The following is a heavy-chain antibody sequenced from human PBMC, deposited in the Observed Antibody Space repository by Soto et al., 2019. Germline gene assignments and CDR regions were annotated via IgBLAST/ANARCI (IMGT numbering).Heavy chain of an antibody. V-gene: IGHV3-23*01. J-gene: IGHJ6*02. CDR3: AKLVLRFLEWFAAGMDV. D-gene: IGHD3-3*01. Sequence: VGSLRLSCAASGFTFSSYAMSWVRQAPGKGLEWVSAISGSGGSTYYADSVKGRFTISRDNSKNTLYLQMNSLRAEDTAVYYCAKLVLRFLEWFAAGMDVWGQGTTVTVSS. CDR2: ISGSGGST. CDR1: GFTFSSYA.